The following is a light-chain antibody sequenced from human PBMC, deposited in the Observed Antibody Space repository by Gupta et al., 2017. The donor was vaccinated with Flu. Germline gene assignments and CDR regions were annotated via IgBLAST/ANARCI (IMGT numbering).Light chain of an antibody. J-gene: IGLJ3*02. CDR2: DDS. CDR3: EVWDDSMDDVV. V-gene: IGLV3-21*03. CDR1: NIGSKS. Sequence: TTVRSTGGSNNIGSKSVNWYQQKPGQAPELVVYDDSERPSGIPDRFSGSKSGNTASLAIRGVEAGDEAEYYCEVWDDSMDDVVFGGGTKLTVL.